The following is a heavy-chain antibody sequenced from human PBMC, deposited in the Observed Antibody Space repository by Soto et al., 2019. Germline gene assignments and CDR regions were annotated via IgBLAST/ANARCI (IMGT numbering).Heavy chain of an antibody. CDR1: GFNFSRYS. V-gene: IGHV3-30*04. CDR2: MSYNENNK. Sequence: PGGSLRLSCAVSGFNFSRYSIHCVRQAPGKGLEWVAAMSYNENNKYYADSVKGRFTISRDNSKSTVFLQMNSLGAEDTAVYYCARIDRELRELLNVFDIWGQGTMVTVS. J-gene: IGHJ3*02. CDR3: ARIDRELRELLNVFDI. D-gene: IGHD1-7*01.